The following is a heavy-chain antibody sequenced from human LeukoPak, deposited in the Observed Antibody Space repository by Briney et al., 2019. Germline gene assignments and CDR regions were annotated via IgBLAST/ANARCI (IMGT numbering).Heavy chain of an antibody. Sequence: PGGSLRLSCAASGFTVSSNYMSWVRQAPGKGLEWVSVIYSGGSTYYADSVKGRFTISRDNSKSTLYLQMNSLRAEDTAVYYCARSWRYDILSHWGQGTLVTVSS. J-gene: IGHJ4*02. CDR2: IYSGGST. CDR1: GFTVSSNY. D-gene: IGHD3-9*01. CDR3: ARSWRYDILSH. V-gene: IGHV3-53*01.